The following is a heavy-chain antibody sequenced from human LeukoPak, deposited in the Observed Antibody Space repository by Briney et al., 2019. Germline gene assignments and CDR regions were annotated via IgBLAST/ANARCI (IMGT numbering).Heavy chain of an antibody. CDR1: GGSISSGDYY. Sequence: SQTLSLTCTVSGGSISSGDYYWSWIRQPPGKGLEWIGYIYYSGSTYYNPSLKSRVTISVDTSKNQFSLKLSSVTAADTAVYYCARDNGSGWFKTFDYWGQRTLVTVSS. V-gene: IGHV4-30-4*01. J-gene: IGHJ4*02. D-gene: IGHD6-19*01. CDR2: IYYSGST. CDR3: ARDNGSGWFKTFDY.